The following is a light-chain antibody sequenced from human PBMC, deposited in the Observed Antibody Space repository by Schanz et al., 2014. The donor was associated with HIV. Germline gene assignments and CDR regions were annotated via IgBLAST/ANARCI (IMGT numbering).Light chain of an antibody. CDR1: QSVSSGY. Sequence: EIVLTQSPATLSLSPGERATLSCRASQSVSSGYLAWYQQKRGQAPRLLIYGASSRATGIPARFSGSGSGTEFTLTISSLQPDDFATYYCQQYNSYSRTFGQGTKVEIK. V-gene: IGKV3D-7*01. J-gene: IGKJ1*01. CDR2: GAS. CDR3: QQYNSYSRT.